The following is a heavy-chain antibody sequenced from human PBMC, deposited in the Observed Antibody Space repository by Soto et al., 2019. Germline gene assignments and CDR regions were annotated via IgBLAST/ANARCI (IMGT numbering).Heavy chain of an antibody. CDR2: MNPNTGNS. CDR3: ARRAETNGWNGFGADKYYFDF. V-gene: IGHV1-8*01. D-gene: IGHD1-1*01. Sequence: ASVKVSCRASGYTFTSYDIYWVRQATGQGLEWMGWMNPNTGNSGYAQKFQGRVTVTSDTSINTVYMELSSLRSEDTAVYYCARRAETNGWNGFGADKYYFDFWGQGTLVTVSS. CDR1: GYTFTSYD. J-gene: IGHJ4*02.